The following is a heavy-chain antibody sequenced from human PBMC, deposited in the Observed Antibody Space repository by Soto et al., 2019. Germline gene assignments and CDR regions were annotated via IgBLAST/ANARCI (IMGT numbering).Heavy chain of an antibody. D-gene: IGHD3-22*01. CDR2: IWYDGSNK. J-gene: IGHJ3*02. CDR3: ARGYGVYYYVGAFDI. CDR1: GFTFSSYG. Sequence: GGSLRLSCAASGFTFSSYGMHWVRQAPGKGLEWVAVIWYDGSNKYYADSVKGRFTISRDNSKNTLYLQMNSLRAEDTAVYYCARGYGVYYYVGAFDIWGQGTMVTVSS. V-gene: IGHV3-33*01.